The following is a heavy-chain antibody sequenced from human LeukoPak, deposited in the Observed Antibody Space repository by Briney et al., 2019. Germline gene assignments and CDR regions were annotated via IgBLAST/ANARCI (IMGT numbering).Heavy chain of an antibody. Sequence: SETLSLTCTVSGGSISSYYWSWIRQPPGKGLEWIGYIYYSGSTNYNPSLKSRVTISVDTSKNQFSLKLSSVTAADTAVYYCARARITGTNWYFDLWGRGTLVTVSS. V-gene: IGHV4-59*08. CDR1: GGSISSYY. CDR3: ARARITGTNWYFDL. CDR2: IYYSGST. J-gene: IGHJ2*01. D-gene: IGHD1-7*01.